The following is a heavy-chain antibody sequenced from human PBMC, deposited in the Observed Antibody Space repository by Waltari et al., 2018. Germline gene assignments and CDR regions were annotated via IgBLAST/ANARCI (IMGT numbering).Heavy chain of an antibody. V-gene: IGHV1-58*02. CDR3: AAGSVDYYGSGSYSSPSY. Sequence: QMQLVQSGPEVKKPGTSANVSCKASGFTCTSSAMQWVRQARGQRLGWIGWIVVGSGNTNYAQKFQERVTITRDMSTSTAYMELSSLRSEDTAVYYCAAGSVDYYGSGSYSSPSYWGQGTLVTVSS. D-gene: IGHD3-10*01. CDR1: GFTCTSSA. CDR2: IVVGSGNT. J-gene: IGHJ4*02.